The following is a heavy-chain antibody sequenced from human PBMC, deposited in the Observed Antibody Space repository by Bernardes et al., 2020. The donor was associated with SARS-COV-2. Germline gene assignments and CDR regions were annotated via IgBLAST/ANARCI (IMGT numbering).Heavy chain of an antibody. CDR1: GGSFSGYN. V-gene: IGHV4-34*01. CDR3: ARDNIDRTYYDFWSGYYTGGPDYYYGMDV. CDR2: INHSGDT. D-gene: IGHD3-3*01. J-gene: IGHJ6*02. Sequence: SESLSLTCVVFGGSFSGYNWYWIRQPPGKGLEWIGEINHSGDTNYNSIPSLESRVTISADTSKNQFSLNVNSVTAADTAVYYCARDNIDRTYYDFWSGYYTGGPDYYYGMDVWGQGTTVTVSS.